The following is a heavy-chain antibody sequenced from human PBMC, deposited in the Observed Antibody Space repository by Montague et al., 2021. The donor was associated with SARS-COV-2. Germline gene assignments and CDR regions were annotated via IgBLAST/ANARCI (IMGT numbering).Heavy chain of an antibody. CDR1: GGSISSASFY. CDR2: IQASGIT. V-gene: IGHV4-61*02. CDR3: ARVPNWNYVPDY. Sequence: TLSLTCTVSGGSISSASFYWTWIRQSAGKGLEWIGRIQASGITNYNPSLKSRVAMSVDTSKEQFSLSLNSVTAADTATYFCARVPNWNYVPDYWGQGTLVTVSS. J-gene: IGHJ4*02. D-gene: IGHD1-7*01.